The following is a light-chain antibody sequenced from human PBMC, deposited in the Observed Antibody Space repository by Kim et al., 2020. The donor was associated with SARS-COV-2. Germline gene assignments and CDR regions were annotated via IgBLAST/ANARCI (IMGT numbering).Light chain of an antibody. Sequence: GQSVTISCTETSSDVDHYNSVSWYQQHPGKAPKLMIYDVTKRPSGVSIRFSGSKSGNTASLTISGLQAEDEADYYCNSYTSSTSDVFGTGTKVTVL. CDR2: DVT. J-gene: IGLJ1*01. CDR3: NSYTSSTSDV. CDR1: SSDVDHYNS. V-gene: IGLV2-14*04.